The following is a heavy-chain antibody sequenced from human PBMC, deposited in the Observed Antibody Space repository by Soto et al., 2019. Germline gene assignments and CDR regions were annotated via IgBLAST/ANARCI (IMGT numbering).Heavy chain of an antibody. J-gene: IGHJ6*02. CDR3: ARDACSSTSCYYYYYYYGMDV. CDR2: ISYDGSNK. D-gene: IGHD2-2*01. V-gene: IGHV3-30-3*01. Sequence: GSLRLSCAASGFTFSSYAMHWVRQAPGKGLEWVAVISYDGSNKYYADSVKGRFTISRDNSKNTLYLQMNSLRAEDTAVYYCARDACSSTSCYYYYYYYGMDVWGQGTTVTVS. CDR1: GFTFSSYA.